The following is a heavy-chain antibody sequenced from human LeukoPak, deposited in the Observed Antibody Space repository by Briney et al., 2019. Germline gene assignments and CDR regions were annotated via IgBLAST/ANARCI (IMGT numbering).Heavy chain of an antibody. V-gene: IGHV3-30-3*01. CDR3: AREEGSIAVAPFDY. Sequence: GGSLRLSCAASGFTFSSYAMHWVRQAPGKGLEWVAVISYDGSNKYYADSVKGRFTISRDNSKNTLYLQMNSLRAEDTAVYYCAREEGSIAVAPFDYWGQGTLVTVSS. CDR1: GFTFSSYA. CDR2: ISYDGSNK. D-gene: IGHD6-19*01. J-gene: IGHJ4*02.